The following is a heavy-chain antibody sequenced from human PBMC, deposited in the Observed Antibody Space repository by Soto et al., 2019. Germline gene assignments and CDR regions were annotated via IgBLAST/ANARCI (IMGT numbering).Heavy chain of an antibody. J-gene: IGHJ4*02. CDR2: IYYSGST. V-gene: IGHV4-31*03. Sequence: QVQLQESGPGLVKPSQTLSLTCPVSGGSISSGGYYWSWIRQHPGKGLEWIGYIYYSGSTYYNPSLKSRVTISVDTSKNQFSLKLSSVTAADTAVYYCAASRPTAMARHFDYWGQGTLVTVSS. CDR3: AASRPTAMARHFDY. D-gene: IGHD5-18*01. CDR1: GGSISSGGYY.